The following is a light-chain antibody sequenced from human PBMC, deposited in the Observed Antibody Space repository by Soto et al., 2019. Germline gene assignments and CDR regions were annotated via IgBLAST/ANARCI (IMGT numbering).Light chain of an antibody. V-gene: IGKV3-20*01. J-gene: IGKJ5*01. CDR2: GAS. CDR1: QSVSNN. Sequence: EIVMTQSPATLSVSPGDSAARSCRASQSVSNNLAWYQQKPGQAPRLLIYGASTRATGIPDRFSGSGSGTDFTLTISRLEPEDFAVYFCQYYGSSLITFGQGTRLEIK. CDR3: QYYGSSLIT.